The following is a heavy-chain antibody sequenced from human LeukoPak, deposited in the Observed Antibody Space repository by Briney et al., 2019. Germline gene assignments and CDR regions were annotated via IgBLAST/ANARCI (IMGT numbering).Heavy chain of an antibody. CDR1: GGSISSSYW. CDR3: ARDYCTSTTCPNWFDP. V-gene: IGHV4-4*02. D-gene: IGHD2-2*01. J-gene: IGHJ5*02. CDR2: IYHSGST. Sequence: SGTLSLTCAVSGGSISSSYWWSWIRQPPGKWLEWIGEIYHSGSTNYNLSLKSRVTISVDKSKNQFSLKLNSVTAADTAVYYCARDYCTSTTCPNWFDPWGQGTLVTVSS.